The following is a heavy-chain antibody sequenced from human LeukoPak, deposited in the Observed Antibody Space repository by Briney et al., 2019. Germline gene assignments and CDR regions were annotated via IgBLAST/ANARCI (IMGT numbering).Heavy chain of an antibody. CDR2: IYTSGST. CDR3: AREQKSSSWYGQIVY. CDR1: GGSISSYY. J-gene: IGHJ4*02. V-gene: IGHV4-4*07. D-gene: IGHD6-13*01. Sequence: SETLSLTCTVSGGSISSYYWSWIRQPAGKGLEWIGRIYTSGSTNYNPSLKSRVTMSVDTSKNQFSLKLSSVTAADTAVYYCAREQKSSSWYGQIVYWGQGTLVTVSS.